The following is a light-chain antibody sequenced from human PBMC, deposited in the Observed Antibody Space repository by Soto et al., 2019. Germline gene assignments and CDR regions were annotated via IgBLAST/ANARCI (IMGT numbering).Light chain of an antibody. Sequence: EIVLKMSPATVSLKPGERATLSCRASRSVGNNLAWYQKKPGQAPGLLIYAASTRATGIPDTFSGSGSGTDFTLTISRLEPEDFAVYHCQQYDDSMTFGQRTKVDI. CDR3: QQYDDSMT. V-gene: IGKV3-20*01. J-gene: IGKJ1*01. CDR2: AAS. CDR1: RSVGNN.